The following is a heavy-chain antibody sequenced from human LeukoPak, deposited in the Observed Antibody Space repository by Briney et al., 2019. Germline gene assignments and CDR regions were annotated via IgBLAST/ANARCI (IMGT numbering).Heavy chain of an antibody. Sequence: PSETLSLTCTVSGGSISSGDYYWSWIRQPPGKGLEWIGYIYYSGSTYYNPSLKSQVTISVDTSKNQFSLKLSSVTAADTAVYYCARAPYNWNYVFLLDYWGQGTLVTVSS. CDR1: GGSISSGDYY. J-gene: IGHJ4*02. CDR3: ARAPYNWNYVFLLDY. D-gene: IGHD1-7*01. CDR2: IYYSGST. V-gene: IGHV4-30-4*08.